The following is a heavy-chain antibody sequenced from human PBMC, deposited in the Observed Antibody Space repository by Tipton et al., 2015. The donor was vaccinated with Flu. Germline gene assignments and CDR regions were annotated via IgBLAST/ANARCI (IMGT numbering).Heavy chain of an antibody. D-gene: IGHD5-12*01. Sequence: SLRLSCVTSGFTFTSYEMNWVRQAPGKGLEWISYISNSGHTIYYANSVKGRFTISRDTAKTSLYLQMNSLRAEDTAVYYCARGIVATDALDYWGQGILVTVSS. V-gene: IGHV3-48*03. J-gene: IGHJ4*02. CDR1: GFTFTSYE. CDR2: ISNSGHTI. CDR3: ARGIVATDALDY.